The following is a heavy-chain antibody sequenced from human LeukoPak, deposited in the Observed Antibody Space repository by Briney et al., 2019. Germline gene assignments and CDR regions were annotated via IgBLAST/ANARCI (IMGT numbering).Heavy chain of an antibody. CDR1: AFTFDDYG. CDR3: ARCYYGSGSYSYYYYYYYMDV. V-gene: IGHV3-20*04. CDR2: INWNGGRT. Sequence: GGSLTLACAASAFTFDDYGMSWVRQAPGKGLEWDSGINWNGGRTGYAESVKGRFTISRDNAKNSLYLQMNSLRAEDTALYYCARCYYGSGSYSYYYYYYYMDVWGKGTTVTVSS. D-gene: IGHD3-10*01. J-gene: IGHJ6*03.